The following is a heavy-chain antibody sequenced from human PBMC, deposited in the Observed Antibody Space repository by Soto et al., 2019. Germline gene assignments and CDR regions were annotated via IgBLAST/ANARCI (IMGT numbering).Heavy chain of an antibody. CDR3: AKELSSSWYVSYYYYGMDV. CDR2: ISYDGSNK. V-gene: IGHV3-30*18. J-gene: IGHJ6*02. CDR1: GFTFSSYG. Sequence: QVQLVESGGGVVQPGRSLRLSCAASGFTFSSYGVHWVRQAPVKGLEWVAVISYDGSNKYYADSVKGRFTISRDNSKNTLYLQMNSLRAEDTAVYYCAKELSSSWYVSYYYYGMDVWGQGTTVTVSS. D-gene: IGHD6-13*01.